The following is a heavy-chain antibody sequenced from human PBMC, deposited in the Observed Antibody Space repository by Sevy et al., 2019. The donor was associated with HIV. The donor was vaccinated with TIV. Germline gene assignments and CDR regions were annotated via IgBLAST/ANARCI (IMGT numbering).Heavy chain of an antibody. V-gene: IGHV3-11*01. CDR1: GFTFSDYY. D-gene: IGHD3-22*01. Sequence: GGSLRLSCAASGFTFSDYYMSWIRQAPGKGLEWVSYISSSGSTIYYADSVKGRFTISRDNAKKSLSLQMNSLRAEDTAVYYCAGGYYDSSGYLDAFDIWGQGTMVTVSS. J-gene: IGHJ3*02. CDR2: ISSSGSTI. CDR3: AGGYYDSSGYLDAFDI.